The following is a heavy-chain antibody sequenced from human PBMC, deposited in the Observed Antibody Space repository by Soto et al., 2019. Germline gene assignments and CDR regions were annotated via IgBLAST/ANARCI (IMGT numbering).Heavy chain of an antibody. V-gene: IGHV1-18*01. J-gene: IGHJ4*02. CDR1: GYTFXSXG. CDR3: ARDHDSSLAG. D-gene: IGHD6-13*01. CDR2: ISAYNGNT. Sequence: QVQLVQSGAEVKKPXASVKXSCXXSGYTFXSXGXXWVRQXXXQGLEWMGWISAYNGNTNYAQKLQGRVTMTTDTSTSTAYMELRSLRSDDTAVYYCARDHDSSLAGWGQGTLVTVSS.